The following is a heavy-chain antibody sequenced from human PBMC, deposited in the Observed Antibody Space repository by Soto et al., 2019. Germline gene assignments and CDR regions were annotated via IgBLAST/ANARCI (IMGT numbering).Heavy chain of an antibody. V-gene: IGHV4-31*03. CDR3: ARDRHYCDTSAAEDNYYHYGMDV. J-gene: IGHJ6*02. Sequence: SETLSLTCTVSGGSISSGNYYWTWIRQHPGKGLEWIGNIYHSGNTFYNPSLKSRVTISGDTSKNQFSLKLTAVTAADTAVYYCARDRHYCDTSAAEDNYYHYGMDVWGQGTTVTVSS. D-gene: IGHD3-22*01. CDR2: IYHSGNT. CDR1: GGSISSGNYY.